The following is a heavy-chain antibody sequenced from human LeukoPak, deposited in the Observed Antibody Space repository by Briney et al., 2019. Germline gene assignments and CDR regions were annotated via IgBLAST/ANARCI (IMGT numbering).Heavy chain of an antibody. CDR3: ARGSRITGTSAFDI. Sequence: PGGSLRLSCAASGFTFSNYDMHWVRQAPGKGLEWVAVISYDGSNEYYADSVKGRFTISRDNSKNTLFLQMNGLRAEDTAVYYCARGSRITGTSAFDIWGQGTMVTVSS. V-gene: IGHV3-30-3*01. CDR1: GFTFSNYD. CDR2: ISYDGSNE. J-gene: IGHJ3*02. D-gene: IGHD1-7*01.